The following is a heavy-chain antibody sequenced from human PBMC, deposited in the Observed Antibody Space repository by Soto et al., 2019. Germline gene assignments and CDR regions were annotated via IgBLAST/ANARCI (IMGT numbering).Heavy chain of an antibody. CDR2: IIPIFGTA. J-gene: IGHJ4*02. Sequence: SVKVSCKASGGTFSSYAISWVRQAPGQGLEWMGGIIPIFGTANYAQKFQGRVTITADESTSTAYMELSSLRSEDTAVYYCAGTSGVVVTATGYYFDYWGQGTLVTVSS. D-gene: IGHD2-21*02. CDR3: AGTSGVVVTATGYYFDY. CDR1: GGTFSSYA. V-gene: IGHV1-69*13.